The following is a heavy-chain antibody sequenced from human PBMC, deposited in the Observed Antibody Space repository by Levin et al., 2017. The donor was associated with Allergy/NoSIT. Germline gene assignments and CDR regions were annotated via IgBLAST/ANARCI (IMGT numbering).Heavy chain of an antibody. Sequence: GESLKISCAASGFTFSSYSMNWVRQAPGKGLEWVSYISSSSSTIYYADSVKGRFTISRDNAKNSLYLQMNSLRAEDTAVYYCARDRLLAIPGGENDAFDIWGQGTMVTVSS. D-gene: IGHD6-25*01. V-gene: IGHV3-48*01. CDR2: ISSSSSTI. CDR3: ARDRLLAIPGGENDAFDI. CDR1: GFTFSSYS. J-gene: IGHJ3*02.